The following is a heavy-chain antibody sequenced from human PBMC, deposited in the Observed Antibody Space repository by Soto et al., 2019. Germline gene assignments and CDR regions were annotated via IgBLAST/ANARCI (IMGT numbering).Heavy chain of an antibody. CDR1: VASIDSTSW. Sequence: SETLSLTCAVSVASIDSTSWWAWVRQPPGKGLEWIGEIYHSGSTNYNPSFKSRVTISVAKSKTQFSLKLTSVTAADTAVYYCASHYYDDSTDYYYGMDVWGQGTTVTVSS. CDR2: IYHSGST. J-gene: IGHJ6*02. V-gene: IGHV4-4*02. D-gene: IGHD3-22*01. CDR3: ASHYYDDSTDYYYGMDV.